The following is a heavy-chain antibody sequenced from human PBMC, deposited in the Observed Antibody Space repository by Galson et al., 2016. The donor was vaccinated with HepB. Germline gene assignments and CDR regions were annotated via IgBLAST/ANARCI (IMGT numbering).Heavy chain of an antibody. V-gene: IGHV4-59*12. Sequence: SETLSLTCTVSTGSIGDFHWHWIRQPPGKGLEWIAYVHYSGSTSYNPSLKSRVTISVDTSKNQFSLNLNSVTAADTAVYYCAREWSAFDFWGQGTMVTVSP. J-gene: IGHJ3*01. CDR1: TGSIGDFH. CDR3: AREWSAFDF. CDR2: VHYSGST. D-gene: IGHD2-15*01.